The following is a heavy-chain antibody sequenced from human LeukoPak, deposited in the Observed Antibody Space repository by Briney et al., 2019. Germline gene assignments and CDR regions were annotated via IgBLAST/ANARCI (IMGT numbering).Heavy chain of an antibody. J-gene: IGHJ4*02. CDR2: ILTNGNT. CDR1: GGSINGYF. CDR3: ARSARVEPGTGYYFDS. Sequence: SETLSLTCTVSGGSINGYFWSWMRQPAGKGLEWIGRILTNGNTDYNPSLNSRVTMSMDTSRNQFSLKLRSVSAADSAVYYCARSARVEPGTGYYFDSWGRGTLVTVSS. D-gene: IGHD2-15*01. V-gene: IGHV4-4*07.